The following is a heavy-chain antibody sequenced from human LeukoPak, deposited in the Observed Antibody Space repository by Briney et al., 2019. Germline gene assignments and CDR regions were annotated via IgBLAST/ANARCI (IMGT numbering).Heavy chain of an antibody. Sequence: GGSLRLSCAASGFTFSTYSMNWVRQAPGRGLEWVSSISSSSGYIYYADSVKGRFTISRDNAKNSLYLQMDSLRAEDTAVYYCARVPGDYWGQGALVTVSS. V-gene: IGHV3-21*01. CDR3: ARVPGDY. CDR1: GFTFSTYS. CDR2: ISSSSGYI. J-gene: IGHJ4*02.